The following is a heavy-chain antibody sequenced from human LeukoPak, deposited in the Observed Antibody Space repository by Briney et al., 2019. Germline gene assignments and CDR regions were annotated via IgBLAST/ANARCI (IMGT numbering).Heavy chain of an antibody. CDR1: GGSFSGYY. D-gene: IGHD6-13*01. Sequence: SETLSLTCAVYGGSFSGYYWSWIRQPPGKGLEWIGEINHSGSTNYNPSLKSRVTISVDTSKNQFSLKLSSVTAADTAVYYCARGDIAAAVYYFDYWGQGTLATVSS. J-gene: IGHJ4*02. CDR2: INHSGST. CDR3: ARGDIAAAVYYFDY. V-gene: IGHV4-34*01.